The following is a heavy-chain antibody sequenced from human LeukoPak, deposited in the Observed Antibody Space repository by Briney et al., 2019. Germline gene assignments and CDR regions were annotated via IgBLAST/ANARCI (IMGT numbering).Heavy chain of an antibody. CDR1: GFTFSSYG. CDR2: ISYDGSNK. V-gene: IGHV3-30*03. J-gene: IGHJ5*02. D-gene: IGHD3-10*01. Sequence: GGSLRLSCAASGFTFSSYGMHWVRQAPGKGLEWVAVISYDGSNKYYADSVKGRFTISRDNSKNTLYLQMNSLRAEDTAVYYCARDRGVVRSFDPWGQGTLVTVSS. CDR3: ARDRGVVRSFDP.